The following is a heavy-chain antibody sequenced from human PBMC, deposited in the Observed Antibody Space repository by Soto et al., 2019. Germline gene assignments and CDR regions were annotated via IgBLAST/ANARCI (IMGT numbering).Heavy chain of an antibody. CDR3: SRGFSGDYDSSGYYYNFDY. V-gene: IGHV1-18*01. D-gene: IGHD3-22*01. CDR1: GYTFTSYG. CDR2: ISAYNGNT. Sequence: ASVKVSCKASGYTFTSYGISWVRQAPGQGLEWMGWISAYNGNTNYAQKLQGRVTMTTDTSTSTAYMELRSLRFDDTAVYYCSRGFSGDYDSSGYYYNFDYWGQGTLVTVSS. J-gene: IGHJ4*02.